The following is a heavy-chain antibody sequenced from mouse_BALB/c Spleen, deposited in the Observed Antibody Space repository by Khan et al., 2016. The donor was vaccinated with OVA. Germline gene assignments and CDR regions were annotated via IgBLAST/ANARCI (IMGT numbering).Heavy chain of an antibody. CDR3: VRDGAYHRNDGWFAY. CDR1: GYTFTSYT. D-gene: IGHD2-14*01. CDR2: INPSNGYT. J-gene: IGHJ3*01. Sequence: QVQLHQSGAELARPGASVKMSCKASGYTFTSYTIHWIKLRPGQGLEWIGFINPSNGYTNYNQKFKDKATLTADKSSTTVYMQLSSLTSDDSAVYNCVRDGAYHRNDGWFAYWGQGTLVTVSA. V-gene: IGHV1-4*01.